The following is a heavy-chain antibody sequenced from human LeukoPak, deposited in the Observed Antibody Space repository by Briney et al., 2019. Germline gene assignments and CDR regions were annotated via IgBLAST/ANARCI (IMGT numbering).Heavy chain of an antibody. CDR2: IYTSGST. CDR3: ARDGPLDSAYYYYYYMDV. CDR1: GGSISSYY. J-gene: IGHJ6*03. Sequence: SETLSLTCTVSGGSISSYYWSWIRQPAGKGLEWIGRIYTSGSTNYNPSLKSRVTMSVDTSKNQFSLKLSSVTAADTAVYYCARDGPLDSAYYYYYYMDVWAKGPRSPSP. V-gene: IGHV4-4*07. D-gene: IGHD2-2*03.